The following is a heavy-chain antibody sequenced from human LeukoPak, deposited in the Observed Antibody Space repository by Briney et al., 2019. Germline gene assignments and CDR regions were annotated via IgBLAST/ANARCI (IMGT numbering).Heavy chain of an antibody. CDR1: GFTFNTYN. CDR2: ISSRSIYM. V-gene: IGHV3-21*04. J-gene: IGHJ4*02. D-gene: IGHD6-6*01. Sequence: PGGSLRLSCAAPGFTFNTYNMNWVRQAPGGGLEWVSSISSRSIYMKYADSVKGRFTISRGNSKSTLYLQMDSLRADDTAVYYCAKGLSYSSGGGGNWGQGTPVTVSA. CDR3: AKGLSYSSGGGGN.